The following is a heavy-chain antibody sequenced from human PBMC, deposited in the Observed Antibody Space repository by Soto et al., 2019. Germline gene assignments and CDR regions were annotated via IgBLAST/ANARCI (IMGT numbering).Heavy chain of an antibody. CDR3: ARERYYYGSGDY. D-gene: IGHD3-10*01. J-gene: IGHJ4*02. Sequence: PGGSLRLSCVASGFSLYSYVIHWVRQTPGKGLEWVANIKEDGSEKNYVDSVKGQFTISRDDAKNSLYLQMNSLRAEDTAVYYCARERYYYGSGDYWGQGTLVTVSS. CDR1: GFSLYSYV. CDR2: IKEDGSEK. V-gene: IGHV3-7*01.